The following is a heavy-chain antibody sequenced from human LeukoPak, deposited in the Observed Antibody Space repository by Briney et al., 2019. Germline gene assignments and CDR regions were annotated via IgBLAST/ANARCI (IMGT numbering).Heavy chain of an antibody. V-gene: IGHV1-18*04. CDR2: ISVYTGAT. D-gene: IGHD5-24*01. CDR3: ARGWRSLQSNQISPFDS. CDR1: GYAFTDYG. J-gene: IGHJ4*02. Sequence: GASVKVSCTASGYAFTDYGIGWVRQAPGHGLEWLGWISVYTGATNYAQNLQARVTMTTDTATSTAYMELRSLTSDDTAMYYCARGWRSLQSNQISPFDSWGLGTLVTVSS.